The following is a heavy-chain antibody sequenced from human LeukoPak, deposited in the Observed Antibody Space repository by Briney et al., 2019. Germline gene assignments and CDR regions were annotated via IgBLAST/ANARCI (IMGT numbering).Heavy chain of an antibody. Sequence: GGSLRLSCAASGFTFSSYSMNWVRQAPGKGLEWVSSISRSSSYINYADSVKGRFTISRDNAKNSLYLQMNSLRAEDTAVYYCARDEGHYYDIDAFDIWGQGTMVTVSS. CDR3: ARDEGHYYDIDAFDI. CDR2: ISRSSSYI. V-gene: IGHV3-21*01. CDR1: GFTFSSYS. D-gene: IGHD3-22*01. J-gene: IGHJ3*02.